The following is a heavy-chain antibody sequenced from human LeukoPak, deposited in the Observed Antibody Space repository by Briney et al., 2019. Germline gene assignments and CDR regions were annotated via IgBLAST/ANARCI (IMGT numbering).Heavy chain of an antibody. J-gene: IGHJ6*03. D-gene: IGHD3-3*01. CDR2: ISYDGSNK. Sequence: GGSLRLSCAASGFTFSSYAMHWVRQAPGKGLEWVAVISYDGSNKYYADSVKGRFTISRDNSKNTLYLQMNSLRAEDTVVYYCAKVCYDFWSGYSYYYYMDVWGKGTTVTVSS. CDR3: AKVCYDFWSGYSYYYYMDV. CDR1: GFTFSSYA. V-gene: IGHV3-30*01.